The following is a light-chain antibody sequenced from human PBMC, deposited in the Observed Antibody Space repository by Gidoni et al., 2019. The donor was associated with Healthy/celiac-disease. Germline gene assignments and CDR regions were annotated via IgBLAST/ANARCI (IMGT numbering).Light chain of an antibody. CDR3: QQYDNLPA. V-gene: IGKV1-33*01. Sequence: DIQMTPSPSSLSASVGDRVTITCQASQDISNYLNWYHQKPGKAPKLLIYDASNLETGVPSRFSGSGSGTDFTFTISSLQHEDIATYYCQQYDNLPAFGGGTKVEIK. CDR2: DAS. CDR1: QDISNY. J-gene: IGKJ4*01.